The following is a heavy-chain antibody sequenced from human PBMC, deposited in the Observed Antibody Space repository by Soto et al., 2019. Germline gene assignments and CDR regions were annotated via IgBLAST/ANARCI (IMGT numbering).Heavy chain of an antibody. CDR1: GGTFSSYA. V-gene: IGHV1-69*13. CDR3: ARDIRRGAARPEGGYYYYGMDV. Sequence: ASVKVSCKASGGTFSSYAISWVRQAPGQGLEWMGGIIPIFGTANYAQKFQGRVTITADESTSTAYMELGSLRSEDTAGYYCARDIRRGAARPEGGYYYYGMDVWGQGTTVTVSS. D-gene: IGHD6-6*01. CDR2: IIPIFGTA. J-gene: IGHJ6*02.